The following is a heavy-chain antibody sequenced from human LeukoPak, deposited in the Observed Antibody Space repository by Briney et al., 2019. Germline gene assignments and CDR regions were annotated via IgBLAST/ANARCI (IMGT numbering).Heavy chain of an antibody. V-gene: IGHV3-23*01. CDR1: GLTFGNYA. Sequence: PGGSLRLSCAASGLTFGNYAMSWVRLAPGKGLEWVSLITDSGGSTYYADSVKGRFTISRDNSKNTLYLQMNSLRAEDTAVYYCAKEGHGDYWGQGTLVTVSS. J-gene: IGHJ4*02. CDR3: AKEGHGDY. CDR2: ITDSGGST.